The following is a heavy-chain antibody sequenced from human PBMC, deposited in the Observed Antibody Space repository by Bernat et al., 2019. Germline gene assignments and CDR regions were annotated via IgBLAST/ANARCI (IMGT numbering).Heavy chain of an antibody. Sequence: QVQLVESGGGVVQPGRSLRLSCAASGFTFSSYGMHWVRQAPGKGLEWVAVISYDGSNKYYADSVKGRFTISRDNAKNSLYLQMNSLRAEDTAVYYCARGKDWFDPWGQGTLVTVSS. V-gene: IGHV3-30*03. CDR1: GFTFSSYG. CDR2: ISYDGSNK. CDR3: ARGKDWFDP. J-gene: IGHJ5*02.